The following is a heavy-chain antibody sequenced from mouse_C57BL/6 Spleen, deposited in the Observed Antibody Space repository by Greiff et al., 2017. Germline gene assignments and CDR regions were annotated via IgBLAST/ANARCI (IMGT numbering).Heavy chain of an antibody. Sequence: VKLVESGPELVKPGASVKISCKASGYAFSSSWMNWVKQRPGKGLEWIGRIYPGDGDTNYNGKFQGKATLTADKSSSKAYMQLSSLTSEDSAVYVCARDEGITAVVAAFDYWGQGTTLTVSS. V-gene: IGHV1-82*01. CDR3: ARDEGITAVVAAFDY. CDR2: IYPGDGDT. J-gene: IGHJ2*01. CDR1: GYAFSSSW. D-gene: IGHD1-1*01.